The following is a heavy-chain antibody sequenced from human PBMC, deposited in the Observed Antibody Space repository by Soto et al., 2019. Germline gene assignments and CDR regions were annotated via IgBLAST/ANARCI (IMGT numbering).Heavy chain of an antibody. D-gene: IGHD3-10*01. CDR3: ARGAITVLRGVDY. J-gene: IGHJ4*02. CDR1: GFTLNTYA. Sequence: QVHLEESGGGVVHPGRSLRLSCAASGFTLNTYAVHWVRQAPGKGLEWVAVVSSDGSNKYYSDSVKGRFSISRDNSNNTLSLQMNSLRTEDTAVYYCARGAITVLRGVDYWGRGTLVTVSS. V-gene: IGHV3-30*04. CDR2: VSSDGSNK.